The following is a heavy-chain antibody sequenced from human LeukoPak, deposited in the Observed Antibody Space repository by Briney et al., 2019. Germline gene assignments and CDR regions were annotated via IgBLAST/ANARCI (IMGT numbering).Heavy chain of an antibody. J-gene: IGHJ4*02. CDR3: ARDFGDDSSGYYVDY. CDR2: IYYSGST. CDR1: GGSISSSSYY. V-gene: IGHV4-39*07. Sequence: SETLSLTCTVSGGSISSSSYYWGWIRQPPGKGLEWIGSIYYSGSTYYNPSLKSRVTISVDTSKNQFSLKLSSVTAADTAVYYCARDFGDDSSGYYVDYWGQGTLVTVSS. D-gene: IGHD3-22*01.